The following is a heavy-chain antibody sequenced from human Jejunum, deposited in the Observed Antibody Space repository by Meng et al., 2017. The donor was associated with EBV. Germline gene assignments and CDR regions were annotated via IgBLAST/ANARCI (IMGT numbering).Heavy chain of an antibody. CDR2: VHFSGIT. CDR3: ARRTGDYVVGY. J-gene: IGHJ4*02. CDR1: GGSFSGYY. D-gene: IGHD2-8*02. Sequence: QVQLQQLGAGLLMPTETLSRTCAVDGGSFSGYYWSWVRQPPGRGLEYIGEVHFSGITNYTPSLKSRVTMSVDASKNQFSLRLTSVTAADTAVYYCARRTGDYVVGYWGQGTLVTVSS. V-gene: IGHV4-34*02.